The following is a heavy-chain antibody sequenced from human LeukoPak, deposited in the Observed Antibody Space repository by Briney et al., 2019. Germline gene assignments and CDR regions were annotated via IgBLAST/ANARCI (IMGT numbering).Heavy chain of an antibody. V-gene: IGHV4-38-2*02. Sequence: PSETLSLTCTVSGYSISSGYYWGWIRQPPGKGLEWIGSIYHSGSTYYNPSLKSRVTISVDTSKNQFSLKLSSVTAADTAVYYCARVIVVVPAAMGVFDYWGQGTLVTVSS. J-gene: IGHJ4*02. CDR2: IYHSGST. CDR3: ARVIVVVPAAMGVFDY. CDR1: GYSISSGYY. D-gene: IGHD2-2*01.